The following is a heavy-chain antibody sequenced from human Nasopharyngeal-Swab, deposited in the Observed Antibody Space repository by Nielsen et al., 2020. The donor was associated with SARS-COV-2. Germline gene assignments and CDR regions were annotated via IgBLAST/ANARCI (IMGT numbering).Heavy chain of an antibody. CDR1: GFTFSSYW. CDR3: ARDGKALYYDFPESPLDY. D-gene: IGHD3-3*01. V-gene: IGHV3-74*01. J-gene: IGHJ4*02. Sequence: GESLKISWAASGFTFSSYWMHWVRQAPGKGLVWVSRINSDGSSTSYADSVKGRFTISRDNAKNTLYLQMNSLRAEDTAVYYCARDGKALYYDFPESPLDYWGQGTLVTVSS. CDR2: INSDGSST.